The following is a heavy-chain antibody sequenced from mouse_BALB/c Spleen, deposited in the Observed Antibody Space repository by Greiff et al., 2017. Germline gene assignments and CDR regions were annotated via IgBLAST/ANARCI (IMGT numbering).Heavy chain of an antibody. J-gene: IGHJ4*01. CDR2: ILPGSGST. CDR3: ARSDNYVDMDY. D-gene: IGHD1-3*01. V-gene: IGHV1-9*01. Sequence: QVQLQQSGAELMKPGASVKISCKATGYTFSSYWIEWVKQRPGHGLEWIGEILPGSGSTNYNEKFKGKATFTADTSSNTAYMQLSSLTSEDSAVYYCARSDNYVDMDYWGQGTSVTVSS. CDR1: GYTFSSYW.